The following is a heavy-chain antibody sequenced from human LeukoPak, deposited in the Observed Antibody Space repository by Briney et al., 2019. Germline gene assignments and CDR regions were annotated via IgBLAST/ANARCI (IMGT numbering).Heavy chain of an antibody. CDR1: GFHFNSYS. CDR2: LCCSSSYI. CDR3: ARDDAGITIFGVVITDGDYYYYYGMDV. V-gene: IGHV3-21*01. J-gene: IGHJ6*02. D-gene: IGHD3-3*01. Sequence: GSLKPSLSTSGFHFNSYSMDWVRQAPGKGLEWVSSLCCSSSYIYFADSVKGRFTISRDNAKNSLYLQMNSLRAEDTAVYYCARDDAGITIFGVVITDGDYYYYYGMDVWGQGTTVTVSS.